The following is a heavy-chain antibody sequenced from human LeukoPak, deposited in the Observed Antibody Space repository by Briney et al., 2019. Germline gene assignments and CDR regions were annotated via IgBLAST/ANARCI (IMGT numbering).Heavy chain of an antibody. CDR1: GYSFTNYW. CDR2: IYPDDSDT. Sequence: GESLKISCKGSGYSFTNYWIGWVRQMPGKGLEYMGIIYPDDSDTRYSPSFQGQVTISADKSISTAYLQWSSLKASDTAMYYCARRYYYDSSGPGNAFDIWGQGTMVTVSS. D-gene: IGHD3-22*01. V-gene: IGHV5-51*01. CDR3: ARRYYYDSSGPGNAFDI. J-gene: IGHJ3*02.